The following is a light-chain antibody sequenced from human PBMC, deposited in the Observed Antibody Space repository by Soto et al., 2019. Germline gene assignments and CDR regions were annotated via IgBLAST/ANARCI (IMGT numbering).Light chain of an antibody. CDR2: KAS. Sequence: DIQMTQSPSTLSASVGDGVTITSRASQSISSWLAWYQQKPGKAPKVLISKASTLQSGVPSRFSGSRSATEFNLTVSSLQPDDFATYYCQQYHSYPYTFGQGTKLEIE. CDR3: QQYHSYPYT. V-gene: IGKV1-5*03. CDR1: QSISSW. J-gene: IGKJ2*01.